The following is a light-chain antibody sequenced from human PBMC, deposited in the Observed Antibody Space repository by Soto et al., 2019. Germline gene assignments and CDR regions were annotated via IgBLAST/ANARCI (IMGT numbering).Light chain of an antibody. Sequence: DIQLTQYPSTLSASVGDRVTITCRAGQSISSWLAWYQQKPGKAPKLLIYDASSLESGVPSRFSGSGSGTEFTLTISSLQPDDFATYYCQQYNSYPWTFGQGTKVDI. CDR1: QSISSW. CDR2: DAS. J-gene: IGKJ1*01. V-gene: IGKV1-5*01. CDR3: QQYNSYPWT.